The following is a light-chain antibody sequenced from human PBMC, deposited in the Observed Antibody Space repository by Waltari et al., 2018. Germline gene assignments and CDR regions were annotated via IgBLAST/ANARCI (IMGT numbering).Light chain of an antibody. V-gene: IGKV2-28*01. CDR2: LGS. J-gene: IGKJ4*01. CDR3: MQALQTLLT. Sequence: IVMTQSPLSLPVTPGEPASISCRSSQSLLHSNGYNDLDWYLQKQGQAPQLLIYLGSNRDCGVTDRFSGSGSGTDFTLKSSRVEAEDVGVYYCMQALQTLLTFGGGTKVEIK. CDR1: QSLLHSNGYND.